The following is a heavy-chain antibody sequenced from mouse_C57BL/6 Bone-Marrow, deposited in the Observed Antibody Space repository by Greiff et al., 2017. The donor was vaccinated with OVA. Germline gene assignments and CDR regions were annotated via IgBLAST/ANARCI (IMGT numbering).Heavy chain of an antibody. Sequence: QVQLKESGAELARPGASVKLSCKASGYTFTSYGISWVKQRTGQGLEWIGEIYPRSGNTYYNEKFKGKATLTADKSSSTAYMELRSLTSEDSAVYFCARHYRGYFDYWGQGTTLTVSS. J-gene: IGHJ2*01. CDR3: ARHYRGYFDY. D-gene: IGHD1-1*02. CDR2: IYPRSGNT. CDR1: GYTFTSYG. V-gene: IGHV1-81*01.